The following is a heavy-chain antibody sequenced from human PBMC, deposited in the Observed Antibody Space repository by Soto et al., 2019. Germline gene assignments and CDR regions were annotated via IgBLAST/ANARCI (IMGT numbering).Heavy chain of an antibody. CDR1: VGSISVYY. CDR2: IYSSGST. Sequence: SETLSLTCPFSVGSISVYYWSWIRQPAGKGLDWIGRIYSSGSTNYNPSLKSRVTMSVDTSKNQFSLKLSSVTAADTAVYYCARETNYDILTGYYSGGLDYWGQGTLVTVSS. D-gene: IGHD3-9*01. V-gene: IGHV4-4*07. CDR3: ARETNYDILTGYYSGGLDY. J-gene: IGHJ4*02.